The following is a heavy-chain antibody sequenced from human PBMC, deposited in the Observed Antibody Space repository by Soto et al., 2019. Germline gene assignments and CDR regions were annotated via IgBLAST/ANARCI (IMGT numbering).Heavy chain of an antibody. CDR3: ARAIVTPANYSVDV. V-gene: IGHV3-66*01. Sequence: GGSLRLSCEASGFTVGTNYISWVRQSPGKGLEWVSVIYAAGHTYYPDSVKGRFTISRDKSLNTVSLQMSSLRVDDTAVYYCARAIVTPANYSVDVWGTGTTVTVSS. CDR2: IYAAGHT. CDR1: GFTVGTNY. J-gene: IGHJ6*03. D-gene: IGHD1-26*01.